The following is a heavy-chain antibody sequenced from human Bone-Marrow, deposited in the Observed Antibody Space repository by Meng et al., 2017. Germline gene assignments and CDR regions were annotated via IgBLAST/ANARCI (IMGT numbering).Heavy chain of an antibody. Sequence: QGHLQGSGPGVVNHSPTLSLTCTVSGGSISSGNHYWSWIRQHPGKGLEYIGYIYYSGSTYYNPSLKSRVIISVDTSKNQFSLRLNSVTAADTAVYYCASLYGDSSVWYLDLWGRGTLVTVSS. CDR1: GGSISSGNHY. V-gene: IGHV4-31*03. CDR3: ASLYGDSSVWYLDL. D-gene: IGHD4-17*01. CDR2: IYYSGST. J-gene: IGHJ2*01.